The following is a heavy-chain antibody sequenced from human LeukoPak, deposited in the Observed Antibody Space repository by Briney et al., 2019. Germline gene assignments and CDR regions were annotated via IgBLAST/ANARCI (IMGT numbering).Heavy chain of an antibody. D-gene: IGHD2-15*01. Sequence: SVKVSCKASGGTFSSYAISWVRQAPGQGLEWMGRIIPIFGTANYAQKFQGRVTITTDESTSTAYMELSSLRSEETAVYYCASEALGYCSGGSCYHDAFDIWGQRTMVSVSS. V-gene: IGHV1-69*05. J-gene: IGHJ3*02. CDR3: ASEALGYCSGGSCYHDAFDI. CDR2: IIPIFGTA. CDR1: GGTFSSYA.